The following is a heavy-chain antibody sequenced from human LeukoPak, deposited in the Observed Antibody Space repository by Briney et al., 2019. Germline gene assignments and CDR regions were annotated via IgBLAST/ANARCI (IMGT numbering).Heavy chain of an antibody. D-gene: IGHD1-26*01. CDR2: INPNSGGT. CDR3: ARASSIVGATGF. CDR1: GYTFTGYY. J-gene: IGHJ3*01. V-gene: IGHV1-2*02. Sequence: GASVKVSFKASGYTFTGYYMHWVRQAPGQGLEWMGWINPNSGGTNYAQKFQRRVTMTRYTSISTAYMELSRLRSDDTAVYYCARASSIVGATGFWGQETMVSVSS.